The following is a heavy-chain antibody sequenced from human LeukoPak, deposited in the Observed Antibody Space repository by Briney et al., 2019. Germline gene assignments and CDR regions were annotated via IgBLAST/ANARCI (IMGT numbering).Heavy chain of an antibody. J-gene: IGHJ4*02. CDR1: GFTFSSYG. CDR3: AKPGTWGRYPRIHDY. CDR2: ISYDGSNK. Sequence: GGSLRLSCAASGFTFSSYGMHWVRQAPGKGLEWVAVISYDGSNKYYADSVKGRFTISRDNSKNTLYLQMNSLRAEDTAVYYCAKPGTWGRYPRIHDYWGQGTLVTVSS. V-gene: IGHV3-30*18. D-gene: IGHD3-16*02.